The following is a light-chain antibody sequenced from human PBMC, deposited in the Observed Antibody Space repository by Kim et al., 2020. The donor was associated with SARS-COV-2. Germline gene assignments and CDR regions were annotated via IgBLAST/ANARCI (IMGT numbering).Light chain of an antibody. Sequence: ALGQTVRITCQGDSLRSYYASWYQQKPGQAPVLVIYGKNNRPSGIPDRFSGSSSGNTASLTSTGAQAEDEADYYCKSRDSSGNHYVFGTGTKVTVL. CDR2: GKN. CDR1: SLRSYY. J-gene: IGLJ1*01. V-gene: IGLV3-19*01. CDR3: KSRDSSGNHYV.